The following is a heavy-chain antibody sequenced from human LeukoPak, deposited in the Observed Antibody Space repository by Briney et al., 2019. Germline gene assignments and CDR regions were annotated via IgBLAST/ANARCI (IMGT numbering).Heavy chain of an antibody. CDR2: IYHSGST. V-gene: IGHV4-30-2*01. D-gene: IGHD3-3*01. Sequence: SETLSLTCTVSGGSISSGGYYWSWIRQPPGKGLEWIGYIYHSGSTYYNPSLKSRVTISVDRSKNQFSLKLSSVTAADTAVYYCARDRSFGVVINYFDYWGQGTLVTVSS. J-gene: IGHJ4*02. CDR1: GGSISSGGYY. CDR3: ARDRSFGVVINYFDY.